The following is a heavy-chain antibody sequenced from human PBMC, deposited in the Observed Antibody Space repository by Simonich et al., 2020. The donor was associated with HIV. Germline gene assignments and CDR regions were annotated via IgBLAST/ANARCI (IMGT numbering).Heavy chain of an antibody. J-gene: IGHJ4*02. Sequence: QVQLVESGGGVVQPGRSLRLSCAASGFNFSSYGMHWVRQAPGKGLEWLAIIWYGDENNKYYTDSVKGRFTISRDNSKNTLYLQMNSLRAEDTAVYYCARDAYSGYDWGFDYWGQGTLVTVSS. CDR2: IWYGDENNK. CDR1: GFNFSSYG. V-gene: IGHV3-33*01. D-gene: IGHD5-12*01. CDR3: ARDAYSGYDWGFDY.